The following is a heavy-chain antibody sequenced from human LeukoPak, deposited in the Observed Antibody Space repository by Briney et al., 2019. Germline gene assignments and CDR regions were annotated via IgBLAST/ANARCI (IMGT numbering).Heavy chain of an antibody. D-gene: IGHD2-15*01. CDR1: GYNFTNYW. CDR2: IYPGDSDT. CDR3: ARHFCSGGSCYYYYYYGMDV. Sequence: GESLKISCKGSGYNFTNYWIGWVRQMPGKGLEWMGIIYPGDSDTRYSPSFQGQATISADKSISTAYLQWSSLKASDTAMYYCARHFCSGGSCYYYYYYGMDVWGQGTTVTVSS. V-gene: IGHV5-51*01. J-gene: IGHJ6*02.